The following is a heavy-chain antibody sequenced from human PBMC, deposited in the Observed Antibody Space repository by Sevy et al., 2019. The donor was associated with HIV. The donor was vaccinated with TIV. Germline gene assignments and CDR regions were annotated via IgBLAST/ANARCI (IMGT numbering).Heavy chain of an antibody. J-gene: IGHJ4*02. CDR3: ARRVYDSSGYPQYYFDY. CDR1: GYRFTSYW. D-gene: IGHD3-22*01. V-gene: IGHV5-51*01. Sequence: GESQKISCKGSGYRFTSYWIAWVRQMPGKGLEWMGIIYPGDSDIRYSPSLQGQVTISVDKSISTVYLQWSSLEASDTAMYFCARRVYDSSGYPQYYFDYWGQGTLVTVSS. CDR2: IYPGDSDI.